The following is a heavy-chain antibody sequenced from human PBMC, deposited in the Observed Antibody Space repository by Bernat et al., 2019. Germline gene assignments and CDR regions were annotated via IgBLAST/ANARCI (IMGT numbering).Heavy chain of an antibody. D-gene: IGHD2-15*01. CDR1: GFTFSSYA. J-gene: IGHJ4*02. Sequence: EVQLLESGGGLVQPGGSLRLSCAASGFTFSSYAMSWVRQAPGKGLEWVSAISGSGGSTYYADSVKGRFTISRDNSKNTLYLQMNSLRAEDTAVYYCAKGDCRGGSCYSGGLYYFDYWGQGTLVTVSS. V-gene: IGHV3-23*01. CDR3: AKGDCRGGSCYSGGLYYFDY. CDR2: ISGSGGST.